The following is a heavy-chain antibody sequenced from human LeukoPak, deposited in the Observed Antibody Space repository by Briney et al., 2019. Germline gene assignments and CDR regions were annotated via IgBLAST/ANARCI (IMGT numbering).Heavy chain of an antibody. V-gene: IGHV1-2*02. CDR1: GYTFTGYY. CDR3: ASGRITIFGVVENWFDP. J-gene: IGHJ5*02. D-gene: IGHD3-3*01. CDR2: INPNSGGT. Sequence: ASVKVSCKASGYTFTGYYMHWVRQAPGQGLEWMGWINPNSGGTNYAQKFQGRVTMTRDTSISTAYMELSRLRSDDTAVYYCASGRITIFGVVENWFDPWGQGTLSPSPQ.